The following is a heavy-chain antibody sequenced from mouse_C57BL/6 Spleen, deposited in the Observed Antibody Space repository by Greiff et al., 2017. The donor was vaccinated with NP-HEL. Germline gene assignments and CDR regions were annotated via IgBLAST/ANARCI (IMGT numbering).Heavy chain of an antibody. CDR3: ARGGCYFDY. CDR2: IYPGDGDT. CDR1: GYAFSSSW. V-gene: IGHV1-82*01. Sequence: QVQLKESGPELVKPGASVKISCKASGYAFSSSWMNWVKQRPGKGLEWIGRIYPGDGDTNYNGKFKGKATLTADKSSSTAYMQLSSLTSEDSAVYFCARGGCYFDYWGQGTTLTVSS. D-gene: IGHD3-3*01. J-gene: IGHJ2*01.